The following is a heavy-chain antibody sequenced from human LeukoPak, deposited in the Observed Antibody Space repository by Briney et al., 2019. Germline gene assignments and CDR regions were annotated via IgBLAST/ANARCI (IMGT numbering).Heavy chain of an antibody. CDR3: ARDRNPIFGVVTGFDP. CDR2: IYTSGST. CDR1: GGSISSYY. Sequence: SETLSLTCTVSGGSISSYYWGWIRQPAGKGVVWIGRIYTSGSTNYNPSLKSRVTMSVDTSKNEFSLKLSSVTAADTAVYYCARDRNPIFGVVTGFDPWGQGTLVTVSS. D-gene: IGHD3-3*01. J-gene: IGHJ5*02. V-gene: IGHV4-4*07.